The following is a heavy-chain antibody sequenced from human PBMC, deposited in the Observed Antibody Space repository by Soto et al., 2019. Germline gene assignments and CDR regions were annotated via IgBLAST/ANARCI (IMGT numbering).Heavy chain of an antibody. J-gene: IGHJ4*02. CDR3: AREYCSSISCLFGY. D-gene: IGHD2-2*01. CDR1: GFTFSSYA. CDR2: IWYDGSNT. V-gene: IGHV3-33*01. Sequence: GGSLRLSCAASGFTFSSYAMHWVRQAPGKGLEWVGFIWYDGSNTFYAESVKGRFTISRDNSKNTVYLQINALRAEDTAVYFCAREYCSSISCLFGYWGQGTLVTVSS.